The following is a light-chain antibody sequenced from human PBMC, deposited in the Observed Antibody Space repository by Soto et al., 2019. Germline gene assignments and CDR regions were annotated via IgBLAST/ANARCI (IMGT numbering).Light chain of an antibody. Sequence: EILLTQSPGTLSLSPGERATLSCRASQSVSPSSLAWYQQRPCQSPRLLIYGASSRATGIPDRFSGRGSGTDFTLIIRRLEPEDFAVYYCQQFAGSFGGGTKVDIK. CDR3: QQFAGS. V-gene: IGKV3-20*01. CDR2: GAS. J-gene: IGKJ4*02. CDR1: QSVSPSS.